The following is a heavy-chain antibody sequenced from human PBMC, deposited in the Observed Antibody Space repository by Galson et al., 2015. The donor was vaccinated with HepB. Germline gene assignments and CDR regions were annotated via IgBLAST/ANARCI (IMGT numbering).Heavy chain of an antibody. V-gene: IGHV2-70*04. J-gene: IGHJ4*02. CDR1: GFSLSTSGMR. CDR2: IDWDDDK. D-gene: IGHD1-26*01. Sequence: PALVKPTQTLTLTCTFSGFSLSTSGMRVSWIRQPPGKALEWLARIDWDDDKFYSTSLKTRLTISKDTSKNQVVLTMTNTDPVDTATYYCARLMLVGALYYFDYWGQGTLVTVSS. CDR3: ARLMLVGALYYFDY.